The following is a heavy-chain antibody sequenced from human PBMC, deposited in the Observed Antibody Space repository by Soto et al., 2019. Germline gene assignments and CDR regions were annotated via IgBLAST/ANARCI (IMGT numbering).Heavy chain of an antibody. Sequence: GGSLRLSCAASGFTFSSYAMHWVRQAPGKGLEWVAVISYDGSNKYYADSVKGRFTISRDNSKNTLYLQMNSLRAEDTAVYYCARRPYANIVVVPAAKDYGMDVWGQGTTVTVSS. D-gene: IGHD2-2*01. CDR1: GFTFSSYA. CDR2: ISYDGSNK. J-gene: IGHJ6*02. V-gene: IGHV3-30-3*01. CDR3: ARRPYANIVVVPAAKDYGMDV.